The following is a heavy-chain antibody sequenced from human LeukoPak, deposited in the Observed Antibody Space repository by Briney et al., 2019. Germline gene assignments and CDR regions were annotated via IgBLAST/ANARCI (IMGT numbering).Heavy chain of an antibody. J-gene: IGHJ3*02. CDR2: IYYSGST. CDR3: ARDVYSSGWNDAFDI. D-gene: IGHD6-19*01. Sequence: SETLSLTCAVSGGSISSSSYYWGWIRQPPGKGLEWIGSIYYSGSTYYNPSLKSRVTISVDTSKNQFSLKLSPVTAADTAVYYCARDVYSSGWNDAFDIWGQGTMVTASS. CDR1: GGSISSSSYY. V-gene: IGHV4-39*07.